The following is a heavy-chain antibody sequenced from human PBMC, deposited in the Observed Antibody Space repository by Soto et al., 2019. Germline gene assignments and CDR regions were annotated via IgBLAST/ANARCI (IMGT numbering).Heavy chain of an antibody. CDR3: ARDFTQGGFDY. CDR1: GFTFSSYS. J-gene: IGHJ4*02. CDR2: ISSSSSYR. V-gene: IGHV3-21*01. Sequence: EVQLVESGGGLVKPGGSLRLSCAASGFTFSSYSMNWVRQAPGKGLEWVSSISSSSSYRYYADSVKGRFTISRDNAKNSLYLQMNSLRAEDTAVYYCARDFTQGGFDYWGQGALVTVSS. D-gene: IGHD3-16*01.